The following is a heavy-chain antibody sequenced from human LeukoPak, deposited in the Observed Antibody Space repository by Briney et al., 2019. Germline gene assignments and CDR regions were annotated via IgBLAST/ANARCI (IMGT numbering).Heavy chain of an antibody. CDR1: GGSISSGDYY. Sequence: PSETLSLTCTVSGGSISSGDYYWSWIRQPPGKGLEWIGYIYYSGSTYYNPSLKSRVTISVDTSKNQFSLKLSSVTAADTAVYYCARWRVIRYQEDAFDIWGQGTMVTVSS. J-gene: IGHJ3*02. CDR3: ARWRVIRYQEDAFDI. D-gene: IGHD2-21*01. V-gene: IGHV4-30-4*08. CDR2: IYYSGST.